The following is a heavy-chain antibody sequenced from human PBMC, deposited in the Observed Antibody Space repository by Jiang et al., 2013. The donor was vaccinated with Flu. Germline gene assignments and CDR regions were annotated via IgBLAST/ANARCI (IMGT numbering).Heavy chain of an antibody. V-gene: IGHV1-2*02. CDR3: ARHFGIVRTHYYFYAMDV. J-gene: IGHJ6*02. D-gene: IGHD3-10*02. Sequence: YIHWVRQAPGQGLEWVGWINPNSGATNYAQKFDGRVAMARDTSVNTVYMDLTRLTSDDAAVYYCARHFGIVRTHYYFYAMDVWGPGTTVTVSS. CDR2: INPNSGAT. CDR1: Y.